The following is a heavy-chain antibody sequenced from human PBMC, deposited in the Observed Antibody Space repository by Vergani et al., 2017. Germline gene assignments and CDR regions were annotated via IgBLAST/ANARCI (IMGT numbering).Heavy chain of an antibody. Sequence: EVQLVESGGGLVQPGGSLRLSCAASGFTFSSYSMNWVRQAPGKGLEWVSYISSSSSTIYYADSVKGRFTISRDNAKNSLYLQMNSLRAEDTALYYCAKDNKGMVRGVIDYWGQGTLVTVSS. D-gene: IGHD3-10*01. J-gene: IGHJ4*02. CDR1: GFTFSSYS. CDR2: ISSSSSTI. V-gene: IGHV3-48*01. CDR3: AKDNKGMVRGVIDY.